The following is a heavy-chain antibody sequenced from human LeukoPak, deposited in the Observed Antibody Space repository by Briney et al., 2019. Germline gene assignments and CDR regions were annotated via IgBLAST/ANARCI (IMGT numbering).Heavy chain of an antibody. CDR1: GFTFSSYA. J-gene: IGHJ4*01. Sequence: GGSLRLSCAASGFTFSSYAMSWVRQAPGKGLEWVSAISGSGGSTYYADSVKGRFTISRDNSKNTLYLQMNSLRVEDTAMYYCARDHRYAFDNWGHGTLVTVSS. V-gene: IGHV3-23*01. D-gene: IGHD5-12*01. CDR3: ARDHRYAFDN. CDR2: ISGSGGST.